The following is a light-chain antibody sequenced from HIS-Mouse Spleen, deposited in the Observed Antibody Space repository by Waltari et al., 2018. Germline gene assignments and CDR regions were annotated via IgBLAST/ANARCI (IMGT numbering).Light chain of an antibody. CDR1: ISDVGGYKY. CDR2: DVS. J-gene: IGLJ1*01. Sequence: QSALTQPASVSGSPGQSITISCTGTISDVGGYKYVSRYQQHPGKAHKLRIFDVSNRSSGVSNRCSGTKSGNAAALTISALQAEDEADYYCSSYTSSSTYVFGTGTKVTVL. CDR3: SSYTSSSTYV. V-gene: IGLV2-14*03.